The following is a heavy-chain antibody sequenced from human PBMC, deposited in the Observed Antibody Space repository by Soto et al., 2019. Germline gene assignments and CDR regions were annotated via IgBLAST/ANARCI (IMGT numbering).Heavy chain of an antibody. Sequence: SGGSLRLSCAASGFTFSSYAMSWVRQAPGKGLEWVSAISGSGGSTYYADSVKGRFTISRDNSKNTLYLQMNSLRAEDTAVYYCAKDIVVVPAASKYYFDYWGQGTLVTVSS. J-gene: IGHJ4*02. D-gene: IGHD2-2*01. CDR3: AKDIVVVPAASKYYFDY. V-gene: IGHV3-23*01. CDR1: GFTFSSYA. CDR2: ISGSGGST.